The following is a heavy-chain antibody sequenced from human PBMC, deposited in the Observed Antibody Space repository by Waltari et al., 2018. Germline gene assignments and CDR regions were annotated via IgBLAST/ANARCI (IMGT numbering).Heavy chain of an antibody. Sequence: EVQLVESGGGLVQPGGSLSLSCDASGCTFSSSWRHWVRQTPGKGLVWVSRISSDGNTTTYADSVKGRFTISRDNAKNTLYLQMNSLRAEDTALYYCARVEYTYGPYCFDSWGQGTPVTVSS. J-gene: IGHJ4*02. D-gene: IGHD5-18*01. V-gene: IGHV3-74*01. CDR1: GCTFSSSW. CDR2: ISSDGNTT. CDR3: ARVEYTYGPYCFDS.